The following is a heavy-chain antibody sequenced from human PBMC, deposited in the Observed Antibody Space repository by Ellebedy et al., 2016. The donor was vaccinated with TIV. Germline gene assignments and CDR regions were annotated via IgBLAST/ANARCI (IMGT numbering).Heavy chain of an antibody. CDR3: VRDYVWGTSEGDY. CDR2: IWYDGSNK. J-gene: IGHJ4*02. CDR1: EFSVSYKY. V-gene: IGHV3-33*01. Sequence: GESLKISCITSEFSVSYKYMSWVRQAPGKGLEWVAVIWYDGSNKYYADSVKGRFTISRDNSKNTLYLQMNSLRAEDTAVYYCVRDYVWGTSEGDYWGQGTLVTVSS. D-gene: IGHD3-16*01.